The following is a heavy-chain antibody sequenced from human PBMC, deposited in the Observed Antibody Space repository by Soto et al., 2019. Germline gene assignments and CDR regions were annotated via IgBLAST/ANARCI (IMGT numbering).Heavy chain of an antibody. D-gene: IGHD3-10*01. CDR1: GYIFTTYS. CDR3: AREAFGVQASWFDP. J-gene: IGHJ5*02. CDR2: VSASTGKT. V-gene: IGHV1-18*01. Sequence: QIQLVQSGREVRMPGASVKVSCKASGYIFTTYSITWVRQAHGQGLERMRWVSASTGKTNYAQKFEDRVTMTTDTSTTTAYMEFRSLRSDDTAVYYCAREAFGVQASWFDPWGQGTLVTVSS.